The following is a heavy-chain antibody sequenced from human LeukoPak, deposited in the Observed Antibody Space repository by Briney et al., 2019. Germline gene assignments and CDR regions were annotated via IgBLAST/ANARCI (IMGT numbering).Heavy chain of an antibody. V-gene: IGHV4-39*01. J-gene: IGHJ5*02. CDR2: IYYSGST. Sequence: SETLSLTCTVSGGSISSSSYYWGWIRQPPGKGLEWIGSIYYSGSTYYNPSLKSRVTMSVDTSKNQFSLKLSSVTAADTAVYYCARGSRGAVAGTVPLLWFDPWGQGTLVTVSS. D-gene: IGHD6-19*01. CDR1: GGSISSSSYY. CDR3: ARGSRGAVAGTVPLLWFDP.